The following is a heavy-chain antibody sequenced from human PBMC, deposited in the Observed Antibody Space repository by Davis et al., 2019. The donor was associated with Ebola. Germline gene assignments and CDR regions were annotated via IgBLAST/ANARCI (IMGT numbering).Heavy chain of an antibody. J-gene: IGHJ6*02. CDR2: INHSGST. CDR3: ALRAYDYSNYYYYYYGMDV. CDR1: AGSFSGYY. D-gene: IGHD4-11*01. V-gene: IGHV4-34*01. Sequence: SETLSLTCAVYAGSFSGYYWSWIRQPPGKGLEWIGEINHSGSTNYNPSLKSRVTISVDTSKNQFSLKLSSVTAADTAVYYCALRAYDYSNYYYYYYGMDVWGQGTTVTVSS.